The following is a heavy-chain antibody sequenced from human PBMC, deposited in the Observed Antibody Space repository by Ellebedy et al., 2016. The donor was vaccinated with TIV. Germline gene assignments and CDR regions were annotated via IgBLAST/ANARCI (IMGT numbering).Heavy chain of an antibody. CDR2: LRQDENEK. CDR3: ATDGSYGDYLFPAHAFEI. Sequence: GESLKISCAASRISFSSYWMSWVRQAPGKGLEWVANLRQDENEKYYLDSVRGRFTISRDNAKNSLYLQMNSLSAEDTAVYYCATDGSYGDYLFPAHAFEIWGQGTKVTVSP. J-gene: IGHJ3*02. CDR1: RISFSSYW. V-gene: IGHV3-7*01. D-gene: IGHD4-17*01.